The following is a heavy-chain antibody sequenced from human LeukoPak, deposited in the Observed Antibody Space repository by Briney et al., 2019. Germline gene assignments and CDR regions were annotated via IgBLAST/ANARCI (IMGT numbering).Heavy chain of an antibody. Sequence: GASVTVSFKSSVYTFTHYYMHWVRQAPGQGREWMGWINPNSGDTNYAQKFQGRVTLTRDTSISTAYMELSRLRSDDPAGFYCARGVLDATERGYYYYGMDVWGQGTTVTVSS. CDR1: VYTFTHYY. J-gene: IGHJ6*02. CDR3: ARGVLDATERGYYYYGMDV. V-gene: IGHV1-2*02. D-gene: IGHD2-15*01. CDR2: INPNSGDT.